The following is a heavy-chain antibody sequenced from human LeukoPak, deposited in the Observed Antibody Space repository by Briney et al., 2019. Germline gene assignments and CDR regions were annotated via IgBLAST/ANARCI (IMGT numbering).Heavy chain of an antibody. Sequence: GGSLRLSFAASGFTFSSYWMSWVRQAPGKGPEWIAYVTSSSRTIYYADSVKGRFTISRDNAKSSLYLQLDSLRAEDTAVYYCARDLIGGNAYDYWGQGALVTVSS. CDR2: VTSSSRTI. V-gene: IGHV3-48*01. CDR3: ARDLIGGNAYDY. D-gene: IGHD2-15*01. J-gene: IGHJ4*02. CDR1: GFTFSSYW.